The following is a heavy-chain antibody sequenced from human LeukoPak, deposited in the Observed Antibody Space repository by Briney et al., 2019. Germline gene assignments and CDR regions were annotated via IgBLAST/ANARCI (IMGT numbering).Heavy chain of an antibody. D-gene: IGHD1-1*01. CDR3: ARDLTNFDY. V-gene: IGHV1-46*01. CDR1: GYTFTSYY. CDR2: INPSGGST. Sequence: ASVKVSCKASGYTFTSYYMHWVRQAPGQGLEWMGIINPSGGSTNYAQKLQGRVTMTTDTSTSTAYMELRSLRSDDTAVYYCARDLTNFDYWGQGTLVTVSS. J-gene: IGHJ4*02.